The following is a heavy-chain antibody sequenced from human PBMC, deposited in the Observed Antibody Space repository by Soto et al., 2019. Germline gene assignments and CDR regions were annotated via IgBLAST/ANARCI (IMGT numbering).Heavy chain of an antibody. CDR3: ARGVGGLAAAGIYWFDP. D-gene: IGHD6-13*01. CDR1: GGTFSSYA. Sequence: QVQLVQSGAEVKKPGSSVKVSCKASGGTFSSYAISWVRQAPGQGLEWMGGIIPIFGTANYAQKFQGRVTITADESTSTAYMEPSSLRSEDTAVYYCARGVGGLAAAGIYWFDPWGQGTLVTVSS. CDR2: IIPIFGTA. J-gene: IGHJ5*02. V-gene: IGHV1-69*01.